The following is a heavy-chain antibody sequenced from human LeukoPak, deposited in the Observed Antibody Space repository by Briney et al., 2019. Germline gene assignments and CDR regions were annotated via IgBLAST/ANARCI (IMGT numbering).Heavy chain of an antibody. CDR1: GGSISSYY. J-gene: IGHJ6*02. CDR2: IYYSGST. D-gene: IGHD3-3*01. Sequence: PSETLSLTCKVSGGSISSYYWSWIRQPPGKGLEWIGYIYYSGSTNYNPSLKSRVTISVDTSKNQFSLKLSSVTAADTAVYYCARQPAYYDCWSGKLDVWGQGTTVTVSS. CDR3: ARQPAYYDCWSGKLDV. V-gene: IGHV4-59*08.